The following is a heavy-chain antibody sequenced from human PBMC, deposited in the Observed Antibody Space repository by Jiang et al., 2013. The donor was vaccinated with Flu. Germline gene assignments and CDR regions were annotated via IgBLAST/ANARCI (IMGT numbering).Heavy chain of an antibody. D-gene: IGHD2-2*02. Sequence: WVRQAPGQGLEWMGRINPNSGGTNYAQKFQGRVTMTRDTSISTAYMELSRLRSDDTAVYYCARDRRVRRKDIVVVPAAIDEYYYGMDVWGQGTTVTVSS. CDR2: INPNSGGT. J-gene: IGHJ6*02. V-gene: IGHV1-2*06. CDR3: ARDRRVRRKDIVVVPAAIDEYYYGMDV.